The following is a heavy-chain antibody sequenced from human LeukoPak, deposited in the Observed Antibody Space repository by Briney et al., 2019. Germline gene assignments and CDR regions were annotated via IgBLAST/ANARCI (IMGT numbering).Heavy chain of an antibody. Sequence: GGPLRLSCAASGFTFSSYEMNWVRQAPGKGLEWVPYISSSGSTIYYADSVKGRFTISRDNSKNTLYLQMNSLRAEDTAVYYCAKDRCIAARLSFYYFDYWGQGTLVTVSS. D-gene: IGHD6-6*01. J-gene: IGHJ4*02. CDR3: AKDRCIAARLSFYYFDY. CDR2: ISSSGSTI. V-gene: IGHV3-48*03. CDR1: GFTFSSYE.